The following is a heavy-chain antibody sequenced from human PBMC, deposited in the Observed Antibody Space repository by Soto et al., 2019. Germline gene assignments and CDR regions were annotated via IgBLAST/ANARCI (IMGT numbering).Heavy chain of an antibody. CDR1: GGSISSGGYS. Sequence: PSETLSLTCTVSGGSISSGGYSWSWIRQPPGKGLEWIGYIYHSGSTKYNPSLKSRVTISVDTSKNQFSLKLNSVTAADTAVYYCARGRGDTAMAWYYWGQGTLVTVSS. D-gene: IGHD5-18*01. V-gene: IGHV4-61*08. CDR2: IYHSGST. CDR3: ARGRGDTAMAWYY. J-gene: IGHJ4*02.